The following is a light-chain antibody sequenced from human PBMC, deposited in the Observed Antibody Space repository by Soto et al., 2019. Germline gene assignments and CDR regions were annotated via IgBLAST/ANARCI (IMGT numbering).Light chain of an antibody. Sequence: ALTQPASVSGSPGQSITISCTGTSSDVGGYDYVSWYQLHPGKAPKLMVFEVGNRPSGVSYRFSGSKSGNTASLTISGLQAEDEADYFCSSYSISTAYLFGTGTKVTVL. CDR2: EVG. CDR1: SSDVGGYDY. V-gene: IGLV2-14*01. J-gene: IGLJ1*01. CDR3: SSYSISTAYL.